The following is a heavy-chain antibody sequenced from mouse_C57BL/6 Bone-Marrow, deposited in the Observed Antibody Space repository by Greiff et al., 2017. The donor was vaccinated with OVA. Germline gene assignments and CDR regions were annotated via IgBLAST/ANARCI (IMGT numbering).Heavy chain of an antibody. CDR1: GFTFTDYY. CDR2: IRNKANGYTT. J-gene: IGHJ4*01. V-gene: IGHV7-3*01. CDR3: ARSGSSLYAMDY. D-gene: IGHD1-1*01. Sequence: EVQGVESGGGLVQPGGSLSLSCAASGFTFTDYYMSWVRQPPGKALEWLGFIRNKANGYTTEYSASVKGRFTISRDNSQSILYLQMNALRAEDSATYYCARSGSSLYAMDYWGQGTSVTVSS.